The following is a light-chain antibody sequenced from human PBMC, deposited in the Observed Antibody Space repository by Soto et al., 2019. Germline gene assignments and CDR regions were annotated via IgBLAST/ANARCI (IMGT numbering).Light chain of an antibody. CDR2: DAS. CDR3: QQRSTWPIT. CDR1: QSVSSY. J-gene: IGKJ5*01. Sequence: EIVLTQSPATLSLSPWERATLSCRASQSVSSYLAWYQQKPGKAPRLLIYDASSRATGIPARFSGSGSGTEFTLTISSLQPEDFAVYYCQQRSTWPITFGQGTRLEIK. V-gene: IGKV3-11*01.